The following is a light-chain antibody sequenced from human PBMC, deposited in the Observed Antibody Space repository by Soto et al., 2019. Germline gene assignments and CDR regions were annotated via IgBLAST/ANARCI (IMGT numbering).Light chain of an antibody. CDR2: KAS. CDR1: QSISRW. J-gene: IGKJ1*01. Sequence: DIQMTQSPSTLSASVGDRVTITCRASQSISRWLAWYQQKPGKVPKLLIYKASGLNSGVPSRFSGSESGTEFTLTISSLQAEDVATYYCQQYSDYWPFGQGTKVDIK. V-gene: IGKV1-5*03. CDR3: QQYSDYWP.